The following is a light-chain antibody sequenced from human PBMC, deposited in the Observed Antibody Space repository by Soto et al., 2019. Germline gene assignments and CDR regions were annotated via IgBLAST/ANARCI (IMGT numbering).Light chain of an antibody. J-gene: IGKJ1*01. CDR2: GAS. CDR3: QQYNNWPSWT. CDR1: QSVNTN. V-gene: IGKV3-15*01. Sequence: EIVVTQSPATLSVSPGERATLSCRASQSVNTNFAWYQQKPGQAPRLLIHGASTRATGIPARFSGSGSGTEFTLTISSLQSEDFAVYYCQQYNNWPSWTFGQGTKVEIK.